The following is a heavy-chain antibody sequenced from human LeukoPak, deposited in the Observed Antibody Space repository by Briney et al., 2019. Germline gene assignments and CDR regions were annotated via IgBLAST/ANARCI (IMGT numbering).Heavy chain of an antibody. CDR2: INESGAT. J-gene: IGHJ4*02. Sequence: SETLSLTCSVYGGSFNDYDWSWVRQAPGRGLQWIGEINESGATNCDPSLKSRVTMSIDTSKSQFSLSLRSVTAADTAVYFCARYVPVKTGPTRASFDYWGQGILVTVSS. D-gene: IGHD1-1*01. CDR1: GGSFNDYD. V-gene: IGHV4-34*01. CDR3: ARYVPVKTGPTRASFDY.